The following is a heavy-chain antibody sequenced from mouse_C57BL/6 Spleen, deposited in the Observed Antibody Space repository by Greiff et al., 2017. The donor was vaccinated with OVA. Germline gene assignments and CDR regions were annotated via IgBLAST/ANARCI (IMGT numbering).Heavy chain of an antibody. V-gene: IGHV3-6*01. CDR2: ISYDGSN. J-gene: IGHJ2*01. Sequence: EESGPGLVKPSQSLSLTCSVTGYSITSGYYWNWIRQFPGNKLEWMGYISYDGSNNYNPSLKNRISITRDTSKNQFFLKLNSVTTEDTATYYCAGGDYWGQGTTLTVSS. CDR1: GYSITSGYY. CDR3: AGGDY.